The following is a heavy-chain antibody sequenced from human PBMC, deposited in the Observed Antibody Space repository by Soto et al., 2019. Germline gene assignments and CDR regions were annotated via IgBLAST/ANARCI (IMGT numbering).Heavy chain of an antibody. Sequence: QVQLVQSGAEVKKPGSSVKVSCKASGGTFSSYAISWVRQAPGQGLEWMGGIIPIFGTANYAQKFQGRVTITADESTSTGYMELSSLRSEDTAVYYCARGNNWNDALTNWFDPWGQGTLVTVSS. D-gene: IGHD1-20*01. CDR2: IIPIFGTA. CDR1: GGTFSSYA. CDR3: ARGNNWNDALTNWFDP. V-gene: IGHV1-69*01. J-gene: IGHJ5*02.